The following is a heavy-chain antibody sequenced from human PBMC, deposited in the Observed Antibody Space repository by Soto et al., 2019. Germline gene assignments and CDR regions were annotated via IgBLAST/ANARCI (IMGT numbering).Heavy chain of an antibody. D-gene: IGHD3-22*01. V-gene: IGHV1-69*13. CDR2: IIPIFGTA. J-gene: IGHJ6*02. CDR1: GGTFSSYA. Sequence: ASVKVSCKASGGTFSSYAISWVRQAPGQGLEWMGGIIPIFGTANYAQKFQGRVTITADESTSTAYMELSSLRSEDTAVYYCAREGYYDSSGPYGMDVWGQGTTVTVSS. CDR3: AREGYYDSSGPYGMDV.